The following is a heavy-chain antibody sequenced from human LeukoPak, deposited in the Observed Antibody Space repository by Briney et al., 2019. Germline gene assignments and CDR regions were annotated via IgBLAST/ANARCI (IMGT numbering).Heavy chain of an antibody. CDR3: ASLGYCSGGSCYGSFDY. J-gene: IGHJ4*02. CDR2: IYYSGST. CDR1: GGSISCGDYY. D-gene: IGHD2-15*01. Sequence: SETLSLTCTVSGGSISCGDYYWSWIRQPPGKGLEWIGYIYYSGSTYYNPSLKSRVTISVDTSKNQFSLKLSSVTAADTAVYYCASLGYCSGGSCYGSFDYWGQGTLVTVSS. V-gene: IGHV4-30-4*01.